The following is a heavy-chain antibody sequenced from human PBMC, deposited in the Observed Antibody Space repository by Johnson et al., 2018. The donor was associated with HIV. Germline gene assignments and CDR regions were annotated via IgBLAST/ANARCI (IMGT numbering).Heavy chain of an antibody. CDR3: ARDLYYDVLTGYSQLAFVI. CDR1: GFTFGDYA. D-gene: IGHD3-9*01. V-gene: IGHV3-49*04. Sequence: VQLVESGGGLVQPGRSLRLSCTASGFTFGDYAMTWVRQAPGKGLEWVGFIRSKAYGETTEYAASVNGRFTISRDDSKSIAYLQMNSLKIDETAVYYCARDLYYDVLTGYSQLAFVIWGRGTMVTVSS. J-gene: IGHJ3*02. CDR2: IRSKAYGETT.